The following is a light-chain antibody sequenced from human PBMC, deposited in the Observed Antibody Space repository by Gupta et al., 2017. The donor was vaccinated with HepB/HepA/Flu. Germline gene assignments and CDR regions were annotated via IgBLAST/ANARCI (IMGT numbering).Light chain of an antibody. CDR2: GAS. V-gene: IGKV3-15*01. J-gene: IGKJ2*04. CDR3: QQYLDWPRCS. Sequence: EIVMTQSPATLSVSPGGRVTLSCRASQSVSSHLAWYQQKPGQAPRLLISGASTRATAIPARFSGSGSGTEFTLTISSLQSEDSAVYYCQQYLDWPRCSFGQGTKLEIK. CDR1: QSVSSH.